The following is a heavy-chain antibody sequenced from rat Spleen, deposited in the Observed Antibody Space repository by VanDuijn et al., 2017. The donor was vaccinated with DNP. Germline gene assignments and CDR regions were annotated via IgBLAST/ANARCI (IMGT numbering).Heavy chain of an antibody. J-gene: IGHJ2*01. D-gene: IGHD1-12*02. CDR1: GYTFTRYY. CDR3: ARWNDGLDY. V-gene: IGHV1-43*01. CDR2: IHAGSGVT. Sequence: QVQLQQSGAELTKPGSSVKISCKASGYTFTRYYIGWIKRTTGQGLEYIGCIHAGSGVTDYNEKFKAKATLTVDKSSSTAFMQLSSLTPDDSAVYYCARWNDGLDYWGQGVMVTVSS.